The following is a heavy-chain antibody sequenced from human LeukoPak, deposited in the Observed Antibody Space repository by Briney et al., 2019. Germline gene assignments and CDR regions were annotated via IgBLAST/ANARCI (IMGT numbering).Heavy chain of an antibody. CDR1: GGSFSGYY. V-gene: IGHV4-34*01. Sequence: SETLSLTCAVYGGSFSGYYWSWIRQPPGKGLEWMGEINHSGSTNYNPSLKSRVTISVDTSKNQFSLKLSSVTAADTAVYYCARTSEWLRFYWGLQTRLGHFDYWGQGTLVTVSS. CDR2: INHSGST. CDR3: ARTSEWLRFYWGLQTRLGHFDY. J-gene: IGHJ4*02. D-gene: IGHD5-12*01.